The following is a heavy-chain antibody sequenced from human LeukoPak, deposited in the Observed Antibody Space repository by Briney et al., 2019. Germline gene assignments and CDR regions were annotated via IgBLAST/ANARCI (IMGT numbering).Heavy chain of an antibody. D-gene: IGHD1-7*01. CDR1: GGSFSGYY. CDR3: ARDPLELRPLDAFDI. J-gene: IGHJ3*02. CDR2: INHSGST. V-gene: IGHV4-34*01. Sequence: SETLSLTCAVYGGSFSGYYWSWIRQPPGKGPEWIGEINHSGSTNYNPSLKSRVTISVDTSKNQFSLKLSSVTAADTAVYYCARDPLELRPLDAFDIWGQGTMVTVSS.